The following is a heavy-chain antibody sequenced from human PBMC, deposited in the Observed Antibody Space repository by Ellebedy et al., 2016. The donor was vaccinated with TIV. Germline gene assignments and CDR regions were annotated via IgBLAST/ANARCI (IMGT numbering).Heavy chain of an antibody. Sequence: GESLKISCAASGFTFSDYYMIWIRQAPGKGLEWVSYISNSGSTIYYADSVKGRFTISRDNSKNTLYLQMNSLRAEDTAVYYCARDLGYSYGYYGMDVWGQGTTVTVSS. D-gene: IGHD5-18*01. V-gene: IGHV3-11*04. CDR3: ARDLGYSYGYYGMDV. CDR2: ISNSGSTI. CDR1: GFTFSDYY. J-gene: IGHJ6*02.